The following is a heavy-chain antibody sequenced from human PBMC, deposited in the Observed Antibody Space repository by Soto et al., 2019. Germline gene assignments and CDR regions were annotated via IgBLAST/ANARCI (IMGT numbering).Heavy chain of an antibody. D-gene: IGHD6-13*01. Sequence: ELLKIWFKGSGYSFASHWSVWVRQMPGKGLEWMGIIYPGDSDTRYSPSFQGQVTISADKSISTAYLQWSSLKASDTAMYYCARQQQLAVIDYWGQGTLVTGSS. CDR2: IYPGDSDT. J-gene: IGHJ4*02. V-gene: IGHV5-51*01. CDR1: GYSFASHW. CDR3: ARQQQLAVIDY.